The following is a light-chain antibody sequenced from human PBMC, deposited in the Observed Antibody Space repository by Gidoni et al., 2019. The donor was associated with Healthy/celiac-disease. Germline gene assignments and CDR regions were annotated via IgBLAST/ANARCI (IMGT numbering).Light chain of an antibody. V-gene: IGKV1-39*01. CDR3: QQTDTTPPT. CDR2: AAS. J-gene: IGKJ4*01. CDR1: QSISIY. Sequence: DIQMTQSPSSLSASVGDRVTIPCRPRQSISIYLNWYQQRPGIAPKLLSYAASSLQSGVPSRCSGSGSGTDFTLTISSLQPEDFAIYFCQQTDTTPPTFGGGTKVEIK.